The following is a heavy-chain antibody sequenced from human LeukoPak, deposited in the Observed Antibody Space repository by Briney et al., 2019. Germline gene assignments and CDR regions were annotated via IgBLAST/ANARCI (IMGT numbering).Heavy chain of an antibody. CDR1: GGSIRSYV. J-gene: IGHJ6*03. V-gene: IGHV4-59*01. CDR2: IYYTGST. CDR3: ARISNSYYHFMDV. Sequence: SETLSLTCTVSGGSIRSYVWSRVRQPPGKGLEWVGYIYYTGSTNYNPSLKTRVTISIDTSKNEFSLKLSSVTAADTAMYYCARISNSYYHFMDVWGKGTTVTVSS.